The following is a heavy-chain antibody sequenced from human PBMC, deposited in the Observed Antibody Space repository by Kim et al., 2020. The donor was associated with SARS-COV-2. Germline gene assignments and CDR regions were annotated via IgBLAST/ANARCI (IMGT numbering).Heavy chain of an antibody. D-gene: IGHD6-19*01. CDR1: GFTFSSYA. CDR3: AKARAPWLASFDY. Sequence: GGSLRLSCAASGFTFSSYAMSWVRQAPGKGLEWVSAISGSGGSTYYADSVKGRFTISRDNSKNTLYLQMNNLRAEDTAVYYCAKARAPWLASFDYWGQGTLVTVSS. J-gene: IGHJ4*02. V-gene: IGHV3-23*01. CDR2: ISGSGGST.